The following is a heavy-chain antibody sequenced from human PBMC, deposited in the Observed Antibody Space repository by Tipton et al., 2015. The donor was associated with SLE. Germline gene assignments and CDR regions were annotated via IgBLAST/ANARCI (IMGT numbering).Heavy chain of an antibody. V-gene: IGHV1-18*01. D-gene: IGHD2-2*02. CDR1: GYTFTSYG. CDR2: ISAYNGNT. Sequence: QLVQSGAEVKKPGASVKVSCKASGYTFTSYGISWVRQAPGQGLEWMGWISAYNGNTNYAQKLQGRVTMTTDTSTSTAYMELRSLRSDDTAVYYCARCLDFDCSSTSCYRANAFDIWGQGTRVTVSS. J-gene: IGHJ3*02. CDR3: ARCLDFDCSSTSCYRANAFDI.